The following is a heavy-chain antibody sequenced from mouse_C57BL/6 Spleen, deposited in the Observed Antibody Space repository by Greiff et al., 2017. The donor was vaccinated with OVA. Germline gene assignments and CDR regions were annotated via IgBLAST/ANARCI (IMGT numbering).Heavy chain of an antibody. J-gene: IGHJ2*01. CDR1: GYAFSSSW. Sequence: VQLQQSGPELVKPGASVKISCKASGYAFSSSWMNWVKQRPGKGLEWIGRIYPGDGDTNYNGKFKGKATLTADKSSSTAYMQLSSLTSEDSAVYFCAREGVITTVVPDYWGQGTTLTVSS. D-gene: IGHD1-1*01. V-gene: IGHV1-82*01. CDR2: IYPGDGDT. CDR3: AREGVITTVVPDY.